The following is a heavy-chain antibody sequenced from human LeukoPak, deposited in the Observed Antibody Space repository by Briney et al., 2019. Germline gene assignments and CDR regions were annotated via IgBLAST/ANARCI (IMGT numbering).Heavy chain of an antibody. CDR1: GVTISSSSTYY. D-gene: IGHD5-24*01. V-gene: IGHV4-39*01. CDR2: MYYSGST. CDR3: ARRAQLQSGYNDYYFDY. Sequence: SETLSLTCTLSGVTISSSSTYYWGWIRQPPGKGLEWIGTMYYSGSTCYNPSLKSRVTISVDTSKNQFSLKLSSVAAADTAVYYCARRAQLQSGYNDYYFDYRGQGTLVTVSS. J-gene: IGHJ4*02.